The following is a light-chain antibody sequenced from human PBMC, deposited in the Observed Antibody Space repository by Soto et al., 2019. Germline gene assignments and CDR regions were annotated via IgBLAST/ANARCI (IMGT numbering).Light chain of an antibody. CDR2: STY. V-gene: IGKV1-17*01. J-gene: IGKJ1*01. CDR1: QDIGND. CDR3: LQHNSYPRT. Sequence: DIQMTQSPASLSASVGDRVTITCRASQDIGNDLGWYQQKPGKAPKRLIYSTYSLQTGVPSRFSGSGSGTDFSLIISLLQPEDSATYFCLQHNSYPRTFGQGTKVDNK.